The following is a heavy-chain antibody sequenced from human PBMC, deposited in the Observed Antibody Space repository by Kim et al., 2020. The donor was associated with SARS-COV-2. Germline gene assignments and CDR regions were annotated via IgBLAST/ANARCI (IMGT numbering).Heavy chain of an antibody. CDR1: GGTFSSYA. J-gene: IGHJ3*02. V-gene: IGHV1-69*13. CDR2: IIPIFGTA. CDR3: ARAVQSYSYGHPTGRGFRAFDI. D-gene: IGHD5-18*01. Sequence: SVKVSCKASGGTFSSYAISWVRQAPGQGLEWMGGIIPIFGTANYAQKFQGRVTITADESTSTAYMELSSLRSEDTAVYYCARAVQSYSYGHPTGRGFRAFDIWGQGTMVTVSS.